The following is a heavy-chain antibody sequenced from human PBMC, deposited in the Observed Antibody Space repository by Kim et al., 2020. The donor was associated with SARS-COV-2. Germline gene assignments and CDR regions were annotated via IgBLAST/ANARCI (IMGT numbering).Heavy chain of an antibody. Sequence: SQTLSLTCTVSGGSISSSSYYWGWIRQPPGKGLEWIGSIYYSGSTYYNPSLKSRVTISVDTSKNQFSLKLSSVTAADTAVYYCARAPMEKIRARVLGARTYYFDYWGQGTLVTVSS. CDR2: IYYSGST. D-gene: IGHD1-26*01. J-gene: IGHJ4*02. V-gene: IGHV4-39*07. CDR3: ARAPMEKIRARVLGARTYYFDY. CDR1: GGSISSSSYY.